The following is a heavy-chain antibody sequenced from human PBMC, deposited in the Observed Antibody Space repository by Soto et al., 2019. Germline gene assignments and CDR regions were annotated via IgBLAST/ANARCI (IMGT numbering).Heavy chain of an antibody. CDR3: ARSMFYSDGSNYSPFDY. D-gene: IGHD3-22*01. CDR2: FYYTGSI. CDR1: GGSVSSGNYY. J-gene: IGHJ4*02. V-gene: IGHV4-61*01. Sequence: SETLSLTCTVSGGSVSSGNYYWSWIRQPPGKGLEWIGYFYYTGSINYNPSLKSRVTISIDASKNQFSLRLSSVTAADTAVYHCARSMFYSDGSNYSPFDYWGQGTLVTVSS.